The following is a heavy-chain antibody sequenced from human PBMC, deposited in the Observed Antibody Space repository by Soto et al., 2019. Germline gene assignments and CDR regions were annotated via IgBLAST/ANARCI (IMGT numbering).Heavy chain of an antibody. CDR2: LYWDNTR. D-gene: IGHD2-2*02. V-gene: IGHV2-5*02. CDR3: ARYTTDTYFDV. Sequence: QITLKESRPTLVKPTQTLTLTCSFSGFSLYTRGGVVGWVRQPPGTALEWLALLYWDNTRRYSPSLKNSLTIAKGTSENQVVLTMTNMEPEDTGTYYCARYTTDTYFDVWGKGTTVTVSS. CDR1: GFSLYTRGGV. J-gene: IGHJ6*04.